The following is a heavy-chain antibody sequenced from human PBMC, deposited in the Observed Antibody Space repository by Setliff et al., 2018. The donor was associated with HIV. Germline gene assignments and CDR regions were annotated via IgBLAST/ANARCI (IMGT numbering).Heavy chain of an antibody. J-gene: IGHJ5*02. V-gene: IGHV1-8*02. CDR3: ARGGPLITMVRGVLRWFDP. D-gene: IGHD3-10*01. CDR2: MNPNSGNT. CDR1: GYTFTSYD. Sequence: ASVKVSCKASGYTFTSYDINWVRQATGQGLEWMGWMNPNSGNTGYAQKFQGRVTMTRDTSTSTVYMELSSLRSEDTAVYYCARGGPLITMVRGVLRWFDPWGQGTLVTVSS.